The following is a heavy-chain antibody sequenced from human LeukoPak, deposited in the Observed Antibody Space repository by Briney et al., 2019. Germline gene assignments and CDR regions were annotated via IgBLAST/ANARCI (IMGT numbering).Heavy chain of an antibody. V-gene: IGHV3-11*04. CDR2: ISSSGSTI. Sequence: GGSLRLSCAASGFTFSDYNMRWIRQAPGKGLEWVSCISSSGSTIYYADSVKGRFTISRDNAKNSLYLQMNSLRAEDTAVYYCAELGITMIGGVWGKGTTVTISS. CDR3: AELGITMIGGV. CDR1: GFTFSDYN. J-gene: IGHJ6*04. D-gene: IGHD3-10*02.